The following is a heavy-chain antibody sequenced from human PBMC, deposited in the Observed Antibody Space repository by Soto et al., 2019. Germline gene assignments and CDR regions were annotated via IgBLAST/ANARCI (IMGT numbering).Heavy chain of an antibody. J-gene: IGHJ4*01. CDR3: AKDEGAAVESPGD. CDR2: INWDGRIA. D-gene: IGHD6-13*01. CDR1: GFIFDDFT. Sequence: PGGSLRLSCAASGFIFDDFTMNWVRLVPGKGLQWVSYINWDGRIAMYADSVKGRFTISRDNTNNHLYLQMNSLRSDDTALYYCAKDEGAAVESPGDWGHGTLVTVSS. V-gene: IGHV3-43*01.